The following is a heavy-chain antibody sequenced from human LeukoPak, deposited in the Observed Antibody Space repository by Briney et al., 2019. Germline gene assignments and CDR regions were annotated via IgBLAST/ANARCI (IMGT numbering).Heavy chain of an antibody. J-gene: IGHJ4*02. CDR3: AKEVRRVFDY. Sequence: GGSLRLSCTASGFTFNTYSMNWVRLAPGKGLEWVASISDRGSYIYYADSVKGRFTISRDNAKNSLYLQMNSLRADDTAVYYCAKEVRRVFDYWGQGTLVTVSS. CDR2: ISDRGSYI. CDR1: GFTFNTYS. V-gene: IGHV3-21*01.